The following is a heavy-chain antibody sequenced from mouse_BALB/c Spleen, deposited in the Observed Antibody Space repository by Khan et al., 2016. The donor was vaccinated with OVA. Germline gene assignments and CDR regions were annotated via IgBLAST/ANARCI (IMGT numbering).Heavy chain of an antibody. CDR1: GYTFTSYW. CDR2: IFPGTDTT. CDR3: ARGYFGNYEFAY. Sequence: QVQLQQSGAELVKPGASVRLSCKTSGYTFTSYWIQWVKQRPGQGLGWIGEIFPGTDTTYYNENFKGKATLTIDISSTTAYIQLSSLTSEDSAVYFCARGYFGNYEFAYWGQGTLVTVSA. V-gene: IGHV1S132*01. J-gene: IGHJ3*01. D-gene: IGHD2-1*01.